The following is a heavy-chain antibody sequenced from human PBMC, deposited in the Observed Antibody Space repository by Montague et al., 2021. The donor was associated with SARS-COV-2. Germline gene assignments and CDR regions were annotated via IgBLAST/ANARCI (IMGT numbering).Heavy chain of an antibody. Sequence: SETLSLTCTVSGGSISNYHWNWIRQPPGKGLEWIAYIYYSGSTNYNPSLQSRVTISVDTSRNQFSLRLTSVTAADTAVYSCARQLRVRRTWQVGDYNHYGMDVWGQGTTVSVSS. V-gene: IGHV4-59*08. CDR2: IYYSGST. J-gene: IGHJ6*02. D-gene: IGHD3-10*01. CDR3: ARQLRVRRTWQVGDYNHYGMDV. CDR1: GGSISNYH.